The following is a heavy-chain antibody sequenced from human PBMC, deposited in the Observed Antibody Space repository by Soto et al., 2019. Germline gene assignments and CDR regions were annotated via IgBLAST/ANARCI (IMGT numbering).Heavy chain of an antibody. Sequence: ASVKVSCRASGYTFTSYGISCVRQAPGQGLEWMGWIRAYNGNTNYAKKIKGRVTMTTDKSTSTEYTELTSLRSDDKEVYYCARGVTSGQNDYWGQGTLVTVSS. CDR1: GYTFTSYG. V-gene: IGHV1-18*01. D-gene: IGHD2-8*01. CDR3: ARGVTSGQNDY. J-gene: IGHJ4*02. CDR2: IRAYNGNT.